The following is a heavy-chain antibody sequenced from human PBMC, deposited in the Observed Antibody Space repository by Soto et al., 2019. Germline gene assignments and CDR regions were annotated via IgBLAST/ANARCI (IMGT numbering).Heavy chain of an antibody. Sequence: GASVKVSCKASGYTFTSYGISWVRQAPGQGLEWMGWISAYNGNTNYAQKLQGRVTMTTDTSTSTAYMELRSLRSDDTAVYYCARVELGSYYDSSGYYPNFDYWGQGTLVTVSS. CDR1: GYTFTSYG. CDR3: ARVELGSYYDSSGYYPNFDY. D-gene: IGHD3-22*01. CDR2: ISAYNGNT. J-gene: IGHJ4*02. V-gene: IGHV1-18*01.